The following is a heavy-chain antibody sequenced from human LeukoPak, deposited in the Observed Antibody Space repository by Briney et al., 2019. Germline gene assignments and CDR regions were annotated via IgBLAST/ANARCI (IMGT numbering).Heavy chain of an antibody. CDR1: GGSISSYY. CDR3: AKGTKLAVAANNYFDY. V-gene: IGHV4-59*01. CDR2: IYYSGST. Sequence: SETLSLTCTVSGGSISSYYWSWIRQPPGKGLEWIGYIYYSGSTNYNPSLKSRVTISVDTSKNQFSLKLSSVTAADTAVYYCAKGTKLAVAANNYFDYWGQRTLLTVSS. D-gene: IGHD2-15*01. J-gene: IGHJ4*02.